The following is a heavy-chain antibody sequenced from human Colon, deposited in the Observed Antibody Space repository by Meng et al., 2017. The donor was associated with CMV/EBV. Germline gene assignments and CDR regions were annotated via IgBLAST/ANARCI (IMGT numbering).Heavy chain of an antibody. CDR2: ISGRGDNT. CDR1: GFTFSSYE. V-gene: IGHV3-23*01. Sequence: GESLKISCAASGFTFSSYEMNWVRQAPGKGLEWVSGISGRGDNTYYADSVKGRFTISRDNSKNTLDLQMNSLGAEDTAVYYCAKGTGTRWLDPWGQGTLVTVSS. CDR3: AKGTGTRWLDP. J-gene: IGHJ5*02. D-gene: IGHD1-1*01.